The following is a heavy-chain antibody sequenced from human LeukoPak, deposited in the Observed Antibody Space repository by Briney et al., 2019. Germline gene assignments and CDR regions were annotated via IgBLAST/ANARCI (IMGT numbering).Heavy chain of an antibody. CDR2: INHSGST. V-gene: IGHV4-34*01. J-gene: IGHJ6*02. CDR3: ASTSRYSYGRYYYGMDV. D-gene: IGHD5-18*01. CDR1: XVSFSGYY. Sequence: TLSLXCAVYXVSFSGYYWSWIRQPPGKGLEWIGEINHSGSTNYNPSLKSRVTISVDTSKNQFSLKLSSVTAADTAVYYCASTSRYSYGRYYYGMDVWGQGTTVTVSS.